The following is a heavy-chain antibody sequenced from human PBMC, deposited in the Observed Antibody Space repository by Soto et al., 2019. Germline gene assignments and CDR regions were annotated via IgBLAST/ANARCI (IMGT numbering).Heavy chain of an antibody. CDR3: ARDNSSSGWLGY. CDR1: GDSVSSNSAA. CDR2: TYYRYKLYN. Sequence: SETLSLTCAISGDSVSSNSAAWNWIRQSPSRGLEWLGRTYYRYKLYNDYAVSVKSRITLNPDTSKIQFSLQLNSVTPEDTAVYYCARDNSSSGWLGYWGQGTLVTVSS. V-gene: IGHV6-1*01. J-gene: IGHJ4*02. D-gene: IGHD6-19*01.